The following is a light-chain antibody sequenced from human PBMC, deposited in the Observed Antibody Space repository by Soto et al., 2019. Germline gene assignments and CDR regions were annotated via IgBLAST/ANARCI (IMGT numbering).Light chain of an antibody. Sequence: EIVLTQSPGTLSLSAGERATLSCRASQSVSSSYLAWYQKKPGQAPRLLIYGASSRATGIPDRFSGSGSGTDFTLTISRLEPEDFAVYYCQQYGSSLTWTFGQGTKVEIK. V-gene: IGKV3-20*01. CDR3: QQYGSSLTWT. CDR2: GAS. CDR1: QSVSSSY. J-gene: IGKJ1*01.